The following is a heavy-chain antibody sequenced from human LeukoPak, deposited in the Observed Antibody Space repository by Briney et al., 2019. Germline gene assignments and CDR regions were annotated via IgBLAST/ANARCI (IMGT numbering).Heavy chain of an antibody. CDR2: INHSGST. CDR3: ARGLELWSNGVWFDP. D-gene: IGHD1-7*01. CDR1: GGSFSGYY. V-gene: IGHV4-34*01. J-gene: IGHJ5*02. Sequence: PSETLSLTCAVYGGSFSGYYWSWIRQPPGKGLEWIGEINHSGSTNYNPSLKSRVTISVDTSKNQCSLKLSSVTAADTAVYYCARGLELWSNGVWFDPWGQGTLVTVSS.